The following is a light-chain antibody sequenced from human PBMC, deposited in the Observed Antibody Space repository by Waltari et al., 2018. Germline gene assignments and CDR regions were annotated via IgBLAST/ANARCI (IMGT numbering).Light chain of an antibody. CDR2: GAS. CDR3: QQYNNWPPWT. V-gene: IGKV3-15*01. J-gene: IGKJ1*01. CDR1: QSVSSN. Sequence: EIVMTQSPATLSVSPGERATLSCRASQSVSSNLAWFQQKTGQAPRLLIYGASTRATGIPARFSCSGSGTEFTLIISSLQSEDFAVYYCQQYNNWPPWTFGQGTKVEIK.